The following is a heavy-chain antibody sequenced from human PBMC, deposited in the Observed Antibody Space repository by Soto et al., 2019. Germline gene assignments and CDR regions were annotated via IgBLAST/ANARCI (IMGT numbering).Heavy chain of an antibody. V-gene: IGHV3-9*01. CDR3: AKDRTGYCSSTSCYAFYYYYMDV. D-gene: IGHD2-2*01. CDR2: ISWNSGSI. CDR1: GFTFDDYA. Sequence: EVQLVESGGGLVQPGRSLRLSCAASGFTFDDYAMHWVRQAPGKGLEWVSGISWNSGSIGYADSVKGRFTISRDNDKNSLYLQMNSLRAEDTALYYCAKDRTGYCSSTSCYAFYYYYMDVWGKGTTVTVSS. J-gene: IGHJ6*03.